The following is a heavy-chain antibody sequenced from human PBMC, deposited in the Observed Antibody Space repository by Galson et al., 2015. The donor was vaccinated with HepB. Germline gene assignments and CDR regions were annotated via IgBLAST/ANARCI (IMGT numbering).Heavy chain of an antibody. D-gene: IGHD3-3*01. V-gene: IGHV3-30*03. Sequence: SLRLSCAASGFTFSSYGMHWVRQAPGKGLEWVAVISYDGSNKYYADSVKGRFTISRDNSKNTLYLQMNSLRAEDTAVYYCARGSPPVVIIYYFDYWGQGTMVTVSS. CDR3: ARGSPPVVIIYYFDY. CDR2: ISYDGSNK. CDR1: GFTFSSYG. J-gene: IGHJ4*03.